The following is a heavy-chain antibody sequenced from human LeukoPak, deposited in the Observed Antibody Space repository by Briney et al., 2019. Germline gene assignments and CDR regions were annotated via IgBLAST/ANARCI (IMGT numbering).Heavy chain of an antibody. Sequence: PSETLSLTCTVSGGSISSSSYYWVWIRQPPGKGLEWIGSIYYSGSTYYNPSLKSRVTISVDTSKNQFSLKLSSVTAADTAVYYCARPAHGGNSGDYWGQGTLVTVSS. D-gene: IGHD4-23*01. CDR2: IYYSGST. V-gene: IGHV4-39*01. J-gene: IGHJ4*02. CDR1: GGSISSSSYY. CDR3: ARPAHGGNSGDY.